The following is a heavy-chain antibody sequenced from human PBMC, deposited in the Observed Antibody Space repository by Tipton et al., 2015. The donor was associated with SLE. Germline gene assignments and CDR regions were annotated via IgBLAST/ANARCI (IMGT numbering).Heavy chain of an antibody. V-gene: IGHV4-4*07. CDR3: AREGIAAESWFFDL. J-gene: IGHJ2*01. D-gene: IGHD6-13*01. CDR1: GGSISSYY. Sequence: LRLSCTVSGGSISSYYWSWIRQPAGKGLEWIGRIYTSGSTNYHPSLRSRVTISLDTSKNQFSLKLTSVTATDTAVYYCAREGIAAESWFFDLWGRGTLVTVSS. CDR2: IYTSGST.